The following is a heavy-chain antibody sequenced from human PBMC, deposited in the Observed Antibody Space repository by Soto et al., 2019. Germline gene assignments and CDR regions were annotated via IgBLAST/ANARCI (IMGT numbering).Heavy chain of an antibody. CDR1: GGSISSYY. CDR3: ARDRLYDSSGYVEDALDI. CDR2: FYTSGST. J-gene: IGHJ3*02. V-gene: IGHV4-4*07. D-gene: IGHD3-22*01. Sequence: SETLSLTCTISGGSISSYYWSWIRQPAGKGLEWIGRFYTSGSTNYNPSLKSRVTLSVDTSKNQFSLKLRSVTAADTAVYYCARDRLYDSSGYVEDALDIWGQGTRVTVS.